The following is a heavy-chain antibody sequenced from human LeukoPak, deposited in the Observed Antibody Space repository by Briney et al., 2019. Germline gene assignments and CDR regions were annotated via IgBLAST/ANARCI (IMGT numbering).Heavy chain of an antibody. Sequence: SETLSLTCAVSGYSISSGYYWGWIRQPPGKGLEWIGSIYHSGSTYYNPSLKSRVTISVDTSKNQSSLKLSSVTAADTAVYYCARDILVVVAATDYYGMDVWGKGTTVTVSS. CDR3: ARDILVVVAATDYYGMDV. J-gene: IGHJ6*04. D-gene: IGHD2-15*01. CDR1: GYSISSGYY. V-gene: IGHV4-38-2*02. CDR2: IYHSGST.